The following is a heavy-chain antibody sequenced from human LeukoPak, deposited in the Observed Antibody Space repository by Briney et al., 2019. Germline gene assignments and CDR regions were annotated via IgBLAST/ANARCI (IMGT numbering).Heavy chain of an antibody. D-gene: IGHD1-26*01. V-gene: IGHV1-2*02. J-gene: IGHJ3*02. Sequence: GASVNVTCKSSGYTFTDYYMHWVRQAPGQGREGVGWINTNSGGTNYAQNFQGRVTMTRDTSISTAYMELSRLRSDDTAVYYCARDWSSGSYTGAFDIWGQGTMVTVSS. CDR2: INTNSGGT. CDR3: ARDWSSGSYTGAFDI. CDR1: GYTFTDYY.